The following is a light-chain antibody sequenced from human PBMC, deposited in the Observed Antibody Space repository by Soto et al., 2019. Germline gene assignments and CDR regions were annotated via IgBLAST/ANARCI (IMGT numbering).Light chain of an antibody. CDR3: CSYASSYTLV. J-gene: IGLJ2*01. CDR2: EVS. Sequence: QSVLTQPASVSGSPGQSITISCTGTSSDVGSYNLVSWYQQHPGKAPKLMIYEVSKRPSGVSNRLSGSKSGNTASLTISGLQAEDEADYYCCSYASSYTLVFGGGTKVTVL. V-gene: IGLV2-23*02. CDR1: SSDVGSYNL.